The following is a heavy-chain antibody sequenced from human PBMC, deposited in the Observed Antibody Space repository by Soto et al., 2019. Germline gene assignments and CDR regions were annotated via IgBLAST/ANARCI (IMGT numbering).Heavy chain of an antibody. J-gene: IGHJ6*02. CDR3: ARGRGYSGDDHYYYFDMDV. CDR2: SIPIFGTA. V-gene: IGHV1-69*13. D-gene: IGHD5-12*01. CDR1: GGTFNNYP. Sequence: SVKVSCKASGGTFNNYPITWVRQAPGQGLEWMGGSIPIFGTANYAQKFQGRVTISVDESTSTAYMELSSLRSEDTAVYYCARGRGYSGDDHYYYFDMDVWGQGTTLTVSS.